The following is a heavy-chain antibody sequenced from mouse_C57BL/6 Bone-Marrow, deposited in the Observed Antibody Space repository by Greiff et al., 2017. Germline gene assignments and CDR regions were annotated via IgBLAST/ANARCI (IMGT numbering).Heavy chain of an antibody. CDR2: IDPSDSET. J-gene: IGHJ2*01. CDR1: GYTFTSYW. D-gene: IGHD2-1*01. V-gene: IGHV1-52*01. Sequence: VQLQQPGAELVRPGSSVKLSCKASGYTFTSYWMHWVKQRPIQGLEWIGNIDPSDSETHYNQKFKDKATLTVDKSSSTAYMQLSSLTSEDSAVYYCARKKDGNYPYYFDYWGQGTTLTVSS. CDR3: ARKKDGNYPYYFDY.